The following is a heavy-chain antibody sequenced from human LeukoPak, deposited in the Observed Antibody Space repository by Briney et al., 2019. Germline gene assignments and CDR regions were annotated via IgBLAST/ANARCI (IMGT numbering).Heavy chain of an antibody. D-gene: IGHD4-23*01. J-gene: IGHJ4*02. V-gene: IGHV3-23*01. CDR1: GFTFSSYA. Sequence: PGGSLRLSCAASGFTFSSYAMSWVRQAPGKGLEWVSAISGSGGSTYYADSVKGRFTISRDNSKNTLYLQMNSLRAEDTAVYYCAGLGTVVTRHFDYWGQGTLVTVSS. CDR3: AGLGTVVTRHFDY. CDR2: ISGSGGST.